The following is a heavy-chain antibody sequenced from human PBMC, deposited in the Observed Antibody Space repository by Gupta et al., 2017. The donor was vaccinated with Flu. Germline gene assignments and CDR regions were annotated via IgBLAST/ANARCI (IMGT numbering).Heavy chain of an antibody. CDR3: ARYSSSLYYYYGMDV. CDR1: GFTFSDYY. D-gene: IGHD6-13*01. J-gene: IGHJ6*02. CDR2: ISSSSSYT. V-gene: IGHV3-11*05. Sequence: QVQLVESGGGLVKPGGSLRLSCAASGFTFSDYYLSWIRQAPGKGLGWVSYISSSSSYTNYADSVKGRFTISRDNAKNSLYLQMNSLRAEDTAVYYCARYSSSLYYYYGMDVWGQGTTVTVSS.